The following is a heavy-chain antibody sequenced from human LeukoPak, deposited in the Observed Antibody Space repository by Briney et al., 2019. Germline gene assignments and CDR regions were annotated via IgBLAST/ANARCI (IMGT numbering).Heavy chain of an antibody. CDR1: GYTFTTYN. Sequence: ASVKVSCKASGYTFTTYNINWVRQAPGQGLEWMGWISGYNGNTNYAQKLQGRVTMTTDTSTSTAYMELRSLKSDDTAVYYCARVGVELNDYGDFNWFDPWGQGTLVTVSS. J-gene: IGHJ5*02. D-gene: IGHD4-17*01. CDR2: ISGYNGNT. CDR3: ARVGVELNDYGDFNWFDP. V-gene: IGHV1-18*01.